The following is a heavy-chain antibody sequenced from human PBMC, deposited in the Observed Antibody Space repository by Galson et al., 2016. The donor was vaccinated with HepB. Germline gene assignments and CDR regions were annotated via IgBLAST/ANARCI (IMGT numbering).Heavy chain of an antibody. J-gene: IGHJ3*02. CDR2: VSGSGGTT. Sequence: SLRLSCAASGFIFNNYAMNWVRQAPGKGLEWVSTVSGSGGTTYYADSVKGRFTISRDNSKNTLYLEMNSLRAEDTAVYFCARDEVYYDTNGPSSYDAFDTWGQGTMVTVSS. CDR1: GFIFNNYA. CDR3: ARDEVYYDTNGPSSYDAFDT. V-gene: IGHV3-23*01. D-gene: IGHD3-16*01.